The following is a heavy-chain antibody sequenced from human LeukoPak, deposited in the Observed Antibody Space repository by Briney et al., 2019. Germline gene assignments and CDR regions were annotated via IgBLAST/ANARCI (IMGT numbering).Heavy chain of an antibody. V-gene: IGHV1-69*02. CDR3: ARGIAVAGTNYYYYMDV. Sequence: SVKVSCKASGGTFSSYTISWVRQVSGQGLEWIGRIIPILGIANYAQKFQGRVTITADKSTSTAYMELSSLRSEDTAVYYCARGIAVAGTNYYYYMDVWGKGTTVTVSS. CDR1: GGTFSSYT. CDR2: IIPILGIA. D-gene: IGHD6-19*01. J-gene: IGHJ6*03.